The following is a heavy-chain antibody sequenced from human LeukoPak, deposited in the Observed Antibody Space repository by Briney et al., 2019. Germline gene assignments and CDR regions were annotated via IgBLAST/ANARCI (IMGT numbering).Heavy chain of an antibody. D-gene: IGHD1-26*01. CDR1: GFTFSIYA. CDR2: IGVRGGST. J-gene: IGHJ3*02. CDR3: ARGGSYLSAFDI. Sequence: GGSLRLSWAASGFTFSIYALTWVRQAPGKGRGGVSGIGVRGGSTSYAHSVNGRFTISRDNSKNTLYLTMNSLRAEDTAVYYCARGGSYLSAFDIWGQGTMVTVSS. V-gene: IGHV3-23*01.